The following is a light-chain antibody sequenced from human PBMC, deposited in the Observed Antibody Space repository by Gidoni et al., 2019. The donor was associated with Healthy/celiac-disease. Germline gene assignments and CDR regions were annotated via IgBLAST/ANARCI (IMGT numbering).Light chain of an antibody. CDR1: FSHIGAAYE. CDR2: ADN. CDR3: QSYDSALRVV. V-gene: IGLV1-40*01. J-gene: IGLJ2*01. Sequence: QSVLTQPPSVSGAPGQRVTISCTGSFSHIGAAYEVSWYKQLPGTVPKLLIYADNNRPSGVPARFSGSKSGTSASLTITVLHDDDDGDYYCQSYDSALRVVFGGGTKVT.